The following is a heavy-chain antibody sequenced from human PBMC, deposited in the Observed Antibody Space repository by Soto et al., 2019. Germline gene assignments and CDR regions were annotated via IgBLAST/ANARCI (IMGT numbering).Heavy chain of an antibody. Sequence: EVQLLESGGGLVQPGGSLRLSCAASGFTFSSYAMSWVRQAPGKGLEWVSAIRGSGGSTYYADSVKGRFTISRDNSKNTLYLQMNSLRAEDTAVYYCAKGDCGGDCSRPKWFDPWGQGTLVTVSS. V-gene: IGHV3-23*01. D-gene: IGHD2-21*01. CDR1: GFTFSSYA. CDR2: IRGSGGST. CDR3: AKGDCGGDCSRPKWFDP. J-gene: IGHJ5*02.